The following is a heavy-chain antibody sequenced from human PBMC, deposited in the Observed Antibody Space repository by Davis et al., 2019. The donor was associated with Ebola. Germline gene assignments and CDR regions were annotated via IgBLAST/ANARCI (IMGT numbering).Heavy chain of an antibody. V-gene: IGHV3-30*04. J-gene: IGHJ4*02. D-gene: IGHD2-15*01. Sequence: GESLKISCAASGFTFSSYAMHWVRQAPGKGLEWVAVISYDGSNKYYADSVKGRFTISRDNSKNTLYLQMNSLRAEDTAVYYCAKDMRSGGTGYWGQGTLVTVSS. CDR2: ISYDGSNK. CDR1: GFTFSSYA. CDR3: AKDMRSGGTGY.